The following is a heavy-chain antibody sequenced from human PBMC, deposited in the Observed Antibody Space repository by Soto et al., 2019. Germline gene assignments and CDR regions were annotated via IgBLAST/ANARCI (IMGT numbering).Heavy chain of an antibody. V-gene: IGHV3-23*01. CDR3: AKDRLAGGFDY. D-gene: IGHD3-16*01. Sequence: PGGSRGLSGAASGLTLNNYAMSWVRQAPGKGLEWVSLVSATAGTTYYTDSVKGRFTISRDNSRNTVYLQMNSLRADDTAVYYCAKDRLAGGFDYWGQATLVTVSS. CDR1: GLTLNNYA. CDR2: VSATAGTT. J-gene: IGHJ4*02.